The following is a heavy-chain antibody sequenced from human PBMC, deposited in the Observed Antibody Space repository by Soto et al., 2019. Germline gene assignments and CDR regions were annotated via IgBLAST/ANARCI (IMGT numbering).Heavy chain of an antibody. CDR1: GVTFSNYG. Sequence: VGSLRLSCGASGVTFSNYGMHWVRQAPGKGLEWVAFISNDGSNKNYGDSVKGRFSISRDNSEDTLSLQMNSLRTEDTAVYYCARAGSISMIVVANFDYWGQGTLVTVSS. V-gene: IGHV3-30*03. CDR3: ARAGSISMIVVANFDY. J-gene: IGHJ4*02. CDR2: ISNDGSNK. D-gene: IGHD2-21*01.